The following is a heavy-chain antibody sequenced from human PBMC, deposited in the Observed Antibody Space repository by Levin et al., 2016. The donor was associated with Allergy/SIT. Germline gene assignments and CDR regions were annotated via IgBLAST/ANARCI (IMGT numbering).Heavy chain of an antibody. V-gene: IGHV3-23*01. CDR3: ARDRRNWNYDIGEWYYGMDV. J-gene: IGHJ6*02. Sequence: GGSLRLSCAASGFTFSNYAMNWVRQAPGKGLEWVSFISATSDTTYYADSVKGRFTISRDNSKNTLYLQMNSLRAEDTAVYYCARDRRNWNYDIGEWYYGMDVWGQGTTVTVSS. CDR1: GFTFSNYA. CDR2: ISATSDTT. D-gene: IGHD1-7*01.